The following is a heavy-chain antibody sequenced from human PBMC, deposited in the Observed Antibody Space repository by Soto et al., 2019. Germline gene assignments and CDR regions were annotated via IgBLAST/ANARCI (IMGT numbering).Heavy chain of an antibody. V-gene: IGHV4-31*03. D-gene: IGHD3-22*01. CDR2: IYYSGGT. CDR1: DGSISSGDYY. CDR3: ASAINYYDSSGSHTCYFDY. Sequence: SGTLSLTCTVPDGSISSGDYYWSWIRQHPGKGLEWIGYIYYSGGTYYNPSLKSRVTISVDTSKNQFSLKLSSVTAADTAVYYCASAINYYDSSGSHTCYFDYWGQGTLVTVSS. J-gene: IGHJ4*02.